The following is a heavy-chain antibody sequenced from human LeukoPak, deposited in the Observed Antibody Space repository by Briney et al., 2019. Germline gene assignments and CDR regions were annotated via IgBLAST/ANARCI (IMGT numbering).Heavy chain of an antibody. J-gene: IGHJ4*02. CDR2: MKPDSGNT. Sequence: EASVKVSCKASGYTFISYDINWVRQAPGQGLEWMGWMKPDSGNTGYAQKFQGRVTMTRNTSTNTAYMELSSLTSEDTAVYYCTRVPRELSGKWGQGTLVTVSS. CDR1: GYTFISYD. D-gene: IGHD3-10*01. V-gene: IGHV1-8*01. CDR3: TRVPRELSGK.